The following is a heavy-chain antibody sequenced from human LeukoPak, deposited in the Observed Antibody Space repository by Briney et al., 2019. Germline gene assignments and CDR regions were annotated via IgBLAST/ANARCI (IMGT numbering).Heavy chain of an antibody. J-gene: IGHJ5*02. V-gene: IGHV4-39*01. CDR2: IYYSGST. CDR3: ARQPVKDWGTKWELLQWFDP. D-gene: IGHD1-26*01. CDR1: GGSISSGDYY. Sequence: SETLSLTCTVSGGSISSGDYYWSWIRQPPGKGLEWIVSIYYSGSTYYNPSLKSRVTISVDTSKNQFSLKLSSVTAADTAVYYCARQPVKDWGTKWELLQWFDPWGQGTLVTVSS.